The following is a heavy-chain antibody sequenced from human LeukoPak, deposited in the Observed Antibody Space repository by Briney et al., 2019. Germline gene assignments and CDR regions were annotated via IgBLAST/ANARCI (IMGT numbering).Heavy chain of an antibody. Sequence: PGGSLRLSCAASGFTFSSYAMSWVRQAPGKGLEWVSAISGSGGSTYYADSVKGRFTISRDNSKNSLYLQMNSLRAEDTAVYYCARVPHYYDSSVWGDAFDIWGQGTMVTVSS. CDR1: GFTFSSYA. D-gene: IGHD3-22*01. CDR3: ARVPHYYDSSVWGDAFDI. CDR2: ISGSGGST. V-gene: IGHV3-23*01. J-gene: IGHJ3*02.